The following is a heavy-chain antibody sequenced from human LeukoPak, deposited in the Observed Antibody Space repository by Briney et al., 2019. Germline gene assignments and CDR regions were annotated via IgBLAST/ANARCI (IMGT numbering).Heavy chain of an antibody. Sequence: SETLSLTCTLSGGSISISTYYWGWIRQPPGKGLDWIGNIYYRGSTYYNPSLKSRVTISVDTSKNQFSLRLSSVTAADTAVYYCARLGTGYDSSGYSIGWFDPWGQGTLVTVSS. V-gene: IGHV4-39*01. D-gene: IGHD3-22*01. CDR1: GGSISISTYY. CDR3: ARLGTGYDSSGYSIGWFDP. J-gene: IGHJ5*02. CDR2: IYYRGST.